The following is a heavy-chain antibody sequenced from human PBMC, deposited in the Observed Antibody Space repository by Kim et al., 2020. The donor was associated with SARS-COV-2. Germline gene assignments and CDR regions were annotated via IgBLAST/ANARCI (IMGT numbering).Heavy chain of an antibody. Sequence: SETLSLTCTVSGGSISTYHWSWIRQPPGTGLEWIGYIYYSGSTNYNPSLKSRVTISLDTSKNQFSLRLSSVTGADTAVYYCASAEVTTGGFDYCGRGTL. CDR1: GGSISTYH. CDR3: ASAEVTTGGFDY. D-gene: IGHD3-10*01. J-gene: IGHJ4*02. CDR2: IYYSGST. V-gene: IGHV4-59*13.